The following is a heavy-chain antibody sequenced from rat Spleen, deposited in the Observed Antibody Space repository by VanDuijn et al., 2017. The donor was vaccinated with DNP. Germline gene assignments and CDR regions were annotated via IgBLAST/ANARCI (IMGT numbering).Heavy chain of an antibody. Sequence: EVQLVESGGDLVQPGRSLKLSCVASGFTFNYYWMGWVRQAPGKGLEWIGEINKDSRTRNYIPSLKDKFTISRDNAQNTLYLQMSKLGSEDTAIYYCARMGNYGWFAYWGQGTLVTVSS. CDR3: ARMGNYGWFAY. J-gene: IGHJ3*01. D-gene: IGHD1-1*01. V-gene: IGHV4-2*01. CDR2: INKDSRTR. CDR1: GFTFNYYW.